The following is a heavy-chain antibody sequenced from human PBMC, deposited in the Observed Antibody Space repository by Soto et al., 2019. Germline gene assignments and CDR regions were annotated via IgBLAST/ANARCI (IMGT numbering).Heavy chain of an antibody. V-gene: IGHV1-8*02. J-gene: IGHJ6*02. CDR2: MNPNSGNT. D-gene: IGHD6-13*01. CDR1: GYTFTGYF. Sequence: GASVKVSCKASGYTFTGYFMHWVRQAPGQGLEWMGWMNPNSGNTGYAQKFQGRVTMTRNTSISTAYMELSSLRSEDTAVYYCARRGYSSSWYYYYYYGMDVWGQGTTVTVSS. CDR3: ARRGYSSSWYYYYYYGMDV.